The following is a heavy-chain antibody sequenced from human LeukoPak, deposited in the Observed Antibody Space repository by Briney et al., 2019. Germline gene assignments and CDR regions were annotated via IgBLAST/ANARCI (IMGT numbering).Heavy chain of an antibody. V-gene: IGHV4-38-2*01. J-gene: IGHJ3*02. D-gene: IGHD4-17*01. CDR2: LYHSGST. Sequence: PSETLSLTSAVSGYSLFAGHYWGWIRQPPGKGLEWIGSLYHSGSTYYNPSLESRVTISLDKSKNHFSLRLTSVTAADTATYYCAATITVTPNDALDIWGQGTMVTVSS. CDR1: GYSLFAGHY. CDR3: AATITVTPNDALDI.